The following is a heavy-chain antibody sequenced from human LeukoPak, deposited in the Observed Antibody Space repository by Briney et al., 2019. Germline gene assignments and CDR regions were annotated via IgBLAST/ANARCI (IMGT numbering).Heavy chain of an antibody. D-gene: IGHD3-10*01. Sequence: GGSLRLSCAASGFTFSSYAMSWVRQAPGKGLEWVSAISDSGGSTDYADSVKGRFTFSRDNYKSTLYLQMNSLRDEDTAVYYCAREVRGLSYFDYWGQGTLVTVSS. CDR2: ISDSGGST. V-gene: IGHV3-23*01. CDR1: GFTFSSYA. CDR3: AREVRGLSYFDY. J-gene: IGHJ4*02.